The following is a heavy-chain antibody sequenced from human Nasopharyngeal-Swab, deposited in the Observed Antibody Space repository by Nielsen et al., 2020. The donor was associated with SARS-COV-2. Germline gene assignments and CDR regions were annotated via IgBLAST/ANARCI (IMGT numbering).Heavy chain of an antibody. V-gene: IGHV4-34*01. Sequence: SETLSLTCAVYGGSFSGYYWSWIRQPPGKGLEWIGEINHSGSTYYNPSLKSRVTISVDTSKNQFSLKLSSVTAADTAVYYCARAPTTMIVVVNAFDIWGQGTMVTVSS. D-gene: IGHD3-22*01. CDR2: INHSGST. J-gene: IGHJ3*02. CDR3: ARAPTTMIVVVNAFDI. CDR1: GGSFSGYY.